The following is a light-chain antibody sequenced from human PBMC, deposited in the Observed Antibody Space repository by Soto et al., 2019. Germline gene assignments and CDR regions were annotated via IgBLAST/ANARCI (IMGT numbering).Light chain of an antibody. J-gene: IGLJ1*01. CDR1: SSNIGAGYD. CDR2: GNN. Sequence: QSVLTQPPSVSGAPGQRVTISCTGGSSNIGAGYDVQWYQQLPGTAPRLLIYGNNNRPSGVPERFSGSNSGTSASLAISGLQAEDELDYCCQSYDTGLGGYVFGTGTKVTVL. CDR3: QSYDTGLGGYV. V-gene: IGLV1-40*01.